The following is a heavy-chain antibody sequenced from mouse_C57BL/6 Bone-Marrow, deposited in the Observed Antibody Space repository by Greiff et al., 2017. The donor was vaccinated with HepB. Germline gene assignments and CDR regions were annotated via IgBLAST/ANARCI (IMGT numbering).Heavy chain of an antibody. CDR3: ARWITTVVAHYAMDY. D-gene: IGHD1-1*01. Sequence: EVQLVESGGGLVKPGGSLKLSCAASGFTFSDYGMHWVRQAPEKGLGWVAYISSGSSTIYYADTVKGRFTISRDNAKNTLFLQMTSLRSEDTAMYYCARWITTVVAHYAMDYWGQGTSGTVSS. V-gene: IGHV5-17*01. J-gene: IGHJ4*01. CDR2: ISSGSSTI. CDR1: GFTFSDYG.